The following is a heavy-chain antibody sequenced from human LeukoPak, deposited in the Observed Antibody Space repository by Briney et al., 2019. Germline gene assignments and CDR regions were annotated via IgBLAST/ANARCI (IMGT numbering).Heavy chain of an antibody. J-gene: IGHJ6*03. Sequence: KPGGSLRLSCAASGFTFSSYSMNWVRQAPGKGLEWIGEINHSGSTNYNPSLKSRVTISVDTSKNQFSLKLSSVTAADTAVYYCARARGVVVITTGYYYYYMDVWGKGITVTISS. CDR1: GFTFSSYS. V-gene: IGHV4-34*01. D-gene: IGHD3-22*01. CDR2: INHSGST. CDR3: ARARGVVVITTGYYYYYMDV.